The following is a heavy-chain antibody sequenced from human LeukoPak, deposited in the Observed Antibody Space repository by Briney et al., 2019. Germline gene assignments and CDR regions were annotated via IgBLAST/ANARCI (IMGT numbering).Heavy chain of an antibody. CDR2: INHSGST. D-gene: IGHD2-2*01. J-gene: IGHJ6*03. CDR3: ARGLVVPAAMLSYYYYVDV. Sequence: PSETLSLTCAVYGGSFSGYYWSWIRQPPGKGLEWIGEINHSGSTNYNPSLKSRVTISVDTSKNQFSLKLSSVTAADTAVYYCARGLVVPAAMLSYYYYVDVWGKGTTVTVSS. CDR1: GGSFSGYY. V-gene: IGHV4-34*01.